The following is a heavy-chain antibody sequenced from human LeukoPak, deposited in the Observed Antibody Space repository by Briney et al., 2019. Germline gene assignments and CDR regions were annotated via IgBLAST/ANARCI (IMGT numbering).Heavy chain of an antibody. CDR2: ISRGGNTI. CDR3: ATLSRTWDFEY. V-gene: IGHV3-11*01. J-gene: IGHJ4*02. CDR1: GFTFSDHY. Sequence: GGSLRLSCAASGFTFSDHYMSWIRQAPGKGLEWVSYISRGGNTIYYADSVKGRFTISRDNAKNSLYLQMNSLRAEDTAVYYCATLSRTWDFEYWGQGTLVTVSS. D-gene: IGHD1-26*01.